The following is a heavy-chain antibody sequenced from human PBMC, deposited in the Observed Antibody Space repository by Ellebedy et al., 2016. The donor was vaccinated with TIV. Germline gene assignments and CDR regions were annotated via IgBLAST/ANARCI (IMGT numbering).Heavy chain of an antibody. CDR3: ARDSSSSNFDY. CDR1: GFTFSSYA. J-gene: IGHJ4*02. V-gene: IGHV3-30-3*01. CDR2: ISYDGSNK. D-gene: IGHD6-6*01. Sequence: GGSLRLXXAASGFTFSSYAMHWVRQAPGKGLEWVAVISYDGSNKYYADSVKGRFTISRDNSKNTLYLQMNSLRAEDTAVYYCARDSSSSNFDYWGQGTLVTVSS.